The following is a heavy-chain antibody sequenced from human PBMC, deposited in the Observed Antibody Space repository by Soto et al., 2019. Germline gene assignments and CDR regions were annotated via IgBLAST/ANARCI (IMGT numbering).Heavy chain of an antibody. J-gene: IGHJ3*01. CDR1: GYTFTKHY. D-gene: IGHD3-10*01. CDR3: ARGFSSGSGGTGVLNV. V-gene: IGHV1-46*01. Sequence: QVQLAQSGAEVKKPGASVKVSCQASGYTFTKHYMHWVLQAPGQGLEWMGVINPANASPRYAQKFQGRVTVTSDTSTSTVCRELTSLTSDDTAVYYCARGFSSGSGGTGVLNVWGQGTMVTVSS. CDR2: INPANASP.